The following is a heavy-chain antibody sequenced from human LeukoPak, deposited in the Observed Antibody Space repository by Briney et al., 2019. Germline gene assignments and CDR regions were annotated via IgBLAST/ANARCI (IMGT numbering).Heavy chain of an antibody. D-gene: IGHD3-22*01. CDR1: GGSISSYY. CDR2: IYYGGST. CDR3: ARHYDSSGHWFYFDY. Sequence: PSETLSLTCTVSGGSISSYYWSWIRQPPGKGLEWIGYIYYGGSTNYNPSLKSRVTISVDTSKNQFSLKLSSVTAADTAVYYCARHYDSSGHWFYFDYWGQGTLVTVSS. V-gene: IGHV4-59*08. J-gene: IGHJ4*02.